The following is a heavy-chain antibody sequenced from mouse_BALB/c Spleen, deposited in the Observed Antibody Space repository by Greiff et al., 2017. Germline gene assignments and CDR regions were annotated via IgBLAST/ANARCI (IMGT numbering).Heavy chain of an antibody. Sequence: EVKLQESGPGLVKPSQSLSLTCTVTGYSITSDYAWNWIRQFPGNKLEWMGYISYSGSTSYNPSLKSRISITRDTSKNQFFLQLNSVTTEDTATYYCARRWLRRGAWFAYWGQGTLVTVSA. V-gene: IGHV3-2*02. J-gene: IGHJ3*01. D-gene: IGHD2-2*01. CDR3: ARRWLRRGAWFAY. CDR1: GYSITSDYA. CDR2: ISYSGST.